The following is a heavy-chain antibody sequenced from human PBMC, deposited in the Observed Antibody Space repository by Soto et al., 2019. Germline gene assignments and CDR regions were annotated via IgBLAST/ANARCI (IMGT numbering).Heavy chain of an antibody. CDR3: AKALELRRDDFDN. D-gene: IGHD1-7*01. Sequence: EVQLLESGGGLVQPWGSLRLSCAASGFTFSSYAMSWVRQAPGKGLEWVSAISGSGGSTYYADSVKSRFTISRDNSKNTLDQQMNSLRAEDTDVYYCAKALELRRDDFDNWGQGTMVTVSS. CDR1: GFTFSSYA. CDR2: ISGSGGST. J-gene: IGHJ3*02. V-gene: IGHV3-23*01.